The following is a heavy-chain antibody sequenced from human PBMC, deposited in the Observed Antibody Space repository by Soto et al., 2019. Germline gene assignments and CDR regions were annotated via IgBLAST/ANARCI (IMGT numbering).Heavy chain of an antibody. CDR3: VKDWTGDTCPCMDV. V-gene: IGHV3-23*01. J-gene: IGHJ6*01. CDR1: GVTFNNYA. D-gene: IGHD2-8*02. CDR2: ISGSDDST. Sequence: EVQLLESGGGLVQPGGSLRLSCAASGVTFNNYAMTWVRQAPGKGLEWVSTISGSDDSTYYADSVKGRLTISRDNSKNELYVQMSSLRAEDTALYYCVKDWTGDTCPCMDVWGQGTTVTVSS.